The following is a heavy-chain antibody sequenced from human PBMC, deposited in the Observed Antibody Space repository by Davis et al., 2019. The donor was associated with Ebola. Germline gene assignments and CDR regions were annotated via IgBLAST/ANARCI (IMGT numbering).Heavy chain of an antibody. V-gene: IGHV4-59*11. CDR1: GVSIIDHY. CDR3: ARGGSPAMFKGVDE. D-gene: IGHD2-2*01. J-gene: IGHJ4*02. Sequence: PSETLSLTCTLSGVSIIDHYWSCIRQSPGKGPEWIGYIDYRGRSTYKPSLRSRITMSVDTSKNQFSLKLKSRTAADTAVYYCARGGSPAMFKGVDEWGQGTLVTVAS. CDR2: IDYRGRS.